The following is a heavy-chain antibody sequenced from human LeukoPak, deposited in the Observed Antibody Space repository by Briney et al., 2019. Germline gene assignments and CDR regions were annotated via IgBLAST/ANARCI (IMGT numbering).Heavy chain of an antibody. CDR2: ISSSSYI. CDR1: GFTFSSYS. CDR3: ARDRAAGTVGNWFDP. V-gene: IGHV3-21*01. J-gene: IGHJ5*02. D-gene: IGHD6-13*01. Sequence: RGSLRLPCAASGFTFSSYSMNWVRQAPGKGLEWVSSISSSSYIYYADSVKGRFTISRDNAKNSLYLQMNSLRAEDTAVYYCARDRAAGTVGNWFDPWGQGTLVTVSS.